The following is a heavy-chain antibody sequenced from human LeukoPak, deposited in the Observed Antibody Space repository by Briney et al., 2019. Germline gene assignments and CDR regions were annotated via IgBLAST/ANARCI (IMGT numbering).Heavy chain of an antibody. J-gene: IGHJ3*01. CDR2: ISGSGVIT. V-gene: IGHV3-23*01. D-gene: IGHD1-26*01. CDR1: GFTFSSYA. CDR3: AKVAGVGASGGDVFDF. Sequence: GGSLRLSCAASGFTFSSYAMNWVRQAPGKGLEWVSTISGSGVITYYADSVKGRFTISRDNSKNTLYLQTNSLRAEDTAVYYCAKVAGVGASGGDVFDFWGQGTMVTVSS.